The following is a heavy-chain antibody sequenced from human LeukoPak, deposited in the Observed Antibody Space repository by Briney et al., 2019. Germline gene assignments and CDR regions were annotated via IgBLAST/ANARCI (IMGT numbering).Heavy chain of an antibody. CDR1: GGSIISYY. D-gene: IGHD4-17*01. CDR3: AREGDHGDYFDY. Sequence: SEPLSLPCTVSGGSIISYYWSWSRQPPGKGLEGIGYIYYSGSTNYNPSLKSRVTISVDTSKNQFSLKLSSVTAADTAVYYCAREGDHGDYFDYWGQGTLVTVSS. J-gene: IGHJ4*02. CDR2: IYYSGST. V-gene: IGHV4-59*01.